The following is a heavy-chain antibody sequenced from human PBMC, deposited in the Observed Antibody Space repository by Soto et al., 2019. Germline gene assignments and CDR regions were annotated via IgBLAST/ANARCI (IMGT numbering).Heavy chain of an antibody. Sequence: QVQLVESGGGVVQPGRSQRLSCAASQFTFGSHAMHWVRQAPGKGLEWVAVISYQGSKTHYADSVKGRFTISRDNSKDTLYLQMYSLRPEDTAVYFCARGPRYCSGASCYTIDFWGQGTLVTVSS. CDR1: QFTFGSHA. D-gene: IGHD2-2*02. CDR3: ARGPRYCSGASCYTIDF. J-gene: IGHJ4*02. CDR2: ISYQGSKT. V-gene: IGHV3-30*03.